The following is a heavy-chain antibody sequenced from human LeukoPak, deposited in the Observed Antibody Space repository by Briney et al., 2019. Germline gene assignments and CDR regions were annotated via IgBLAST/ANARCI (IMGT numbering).Heavy chain of an antibody. CDR1: GGSISSYY. V-gene: IGHV4-59*01. D-gene: IGHD1-26*01. CDR2: INYSGST. CDR3: ASTPRRGGSLNY. J-gene: IGHJ4*02. Sequence: SETMSLTCTVSGGSISSYYWSWIRQPPGKGLEWIGYINYSGSTNYNPSLKSRVTISVDTSKNQFSLKLSSVTAADTAVYYCASTPRRGGSLNYWGQGTLVTVSS.